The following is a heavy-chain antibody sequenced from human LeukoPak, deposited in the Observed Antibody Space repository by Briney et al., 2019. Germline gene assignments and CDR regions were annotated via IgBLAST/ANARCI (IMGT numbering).Heavy chain of an antibody. CDR3: AKDYWGEP. J-gene: IGHJ4*02. CDR1: GFTFSSYA. D-gene: IGHD1-14*01. V-gene: IGHV3-23*01. Sequence: GGSLRLSCAASGFTFSSYAMSWVRQAPGKGLEWVSGIRGSDGSTYYADSVKGRFTISRDNSKNTLCLQMNSLRVEDTAVYYCAKDYWGEPWGQGTLVTVSS. CDR2: IRGSDGST.